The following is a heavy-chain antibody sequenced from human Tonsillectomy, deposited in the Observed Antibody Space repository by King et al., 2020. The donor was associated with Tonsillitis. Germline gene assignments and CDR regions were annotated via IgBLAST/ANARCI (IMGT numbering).Heavy chain of an antibody. CDR1: GFTFSSYA. Sequence: VQLVESGGGLVQPGGSLRLSCAASGFTFSSYAMSWVRQAPGKGLEWVSAISGSGGSTYYADSVKGRFTISRDNSKNTLYLQMNSLRAEDTAGYYCAKGGYCTNGVCYTPGAFDIWGQGTMVTVSS. J-gene: IGHJ3*02. V-gene: IGHV3-23*04. CDR2: ISGSGGST. CDR3: AKGGYCTNGVCYTPGAFDI. D-gene: IGHD2-8*01.